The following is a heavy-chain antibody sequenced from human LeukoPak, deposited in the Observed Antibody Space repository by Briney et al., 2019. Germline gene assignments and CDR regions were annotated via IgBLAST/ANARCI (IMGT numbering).Heavy chain of an antibody. CDR3: ASKPHYGEGLHYGMDV. J-gene: IGHJ6*02. CDR2: IYHSGST. Sequence: SETLSLTCAVSGVSISSSNWGSWVRQPPGKGLGWIGEIYHSGSTNYNPSLKSRVTISVDKSKNQFSLKLSSVTAADTAVYYCASKPHYGEGLHYGMDVWGQGTTVTVSS. V-gene: IGHV4-4*02. D-gene: IGHD4-17*01. CDR1: GVSISSSNW.